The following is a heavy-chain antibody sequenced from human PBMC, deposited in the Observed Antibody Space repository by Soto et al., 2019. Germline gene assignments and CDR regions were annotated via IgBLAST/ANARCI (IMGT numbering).Heavy chain of an antibody. CDR3: ARGDYYDSSGYFETSFDY. D-gene: IGHD3-22*01. CDR1: GYTFTGYY. Sequence: ASVKVSCKASGYTFTGYYMHWARQAPGQGLEWMGWINPNSGGTNYAQKFQGWVTMTRDTSISTAYMELSRLRSDDTAVYYCARGDYYDSSGYFETSFDYWGQGTLVTVSS. CDR2: INPNSGGT. J-gene: IGHJ4*02. V-gene: IGHV1-2*04.